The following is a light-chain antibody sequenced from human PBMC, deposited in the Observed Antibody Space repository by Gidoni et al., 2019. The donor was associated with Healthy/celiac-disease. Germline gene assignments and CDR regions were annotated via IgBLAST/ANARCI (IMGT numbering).Light chain of an antibody. Sequence: DIQLTQSPSFLSASVGDRVTITCRSSQGISSYLAWYQQKPGNAPKLLIYAASTLQSGVPSRFSGSGSGTEFTLTISSLQPEDFATYYCQQLNSYPLVFGGGTKVEIK. CDR3: QQLNSYPLV. CDR2: AAS. J-gene: IGKJ4*01. CDR1: QGISSY. V-gene: IGKV1-9*01.